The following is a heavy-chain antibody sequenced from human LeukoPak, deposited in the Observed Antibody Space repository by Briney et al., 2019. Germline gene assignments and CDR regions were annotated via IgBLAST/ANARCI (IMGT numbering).Heavy chain of an antibody. CDR3: ARKELLWFGELPFFDY. CDR2: INHSGST. D-gene: IGHD3-10*01. Sequence: SETLSLTCAVYGGSFSGYYWSWIRQPPGKGLEWIGEINHSGSTNYNPSLKSRVTISVDTSKNQFSLKLSSVTAADTAVYYCARKELLWFGELPFFDYWGQGTLVTVSS. V-gene: IGHV4-34*01. CDR1: GGSFSGYY. J-gene: IGHJ4*02.